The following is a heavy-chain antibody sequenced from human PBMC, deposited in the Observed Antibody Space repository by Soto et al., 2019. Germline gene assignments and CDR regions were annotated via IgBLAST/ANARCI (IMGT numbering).Heavy chain of an antibody. CDR3: ARRGSGSYSSFDY. CDR1: GDSVSSNSAA. J-gene: IGHJ4*02. D-gene: IGHD3-10*01. Sequence: PSQTLSLTCAISGDSVSSNSAAWTWIRQSPSRGLEWLGRTHYRSQWYNDYAVSVKSRITISPDTSKNQFSLQLNSVTPEDTAVYYCARRGSGSYSSFDYWGQGTLVTVSS. V-gene: IGHV6-1*01. CDR2: THYRSQWYN.